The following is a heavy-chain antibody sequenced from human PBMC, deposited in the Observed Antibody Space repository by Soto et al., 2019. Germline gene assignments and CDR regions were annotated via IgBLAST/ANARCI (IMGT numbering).Heavy chain of an antibody. CDR1: GFTFSSYA. Sequence: GGSLRLSCAASGFTFSSYAMSWVRQAPGKGLEWVSAISGSGGSTYYADSVKGRFTISRDNSKNTLYLQMNSLRAEDTAVYYCAKDENYYDSSGYYYWGQGTLVTVSS. J-gene: IGHJ4*02. CDR2: ISGSGGST. CDR3: AKDENYYDSSGYYY. D-gene: IGHD3-22*01. V-gene: IGHV3-23*01.